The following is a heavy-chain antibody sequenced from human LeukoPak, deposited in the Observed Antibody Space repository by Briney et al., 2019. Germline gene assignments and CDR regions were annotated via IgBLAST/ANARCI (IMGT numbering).Heavy chain of an antibody. CDR1: GFTFSSYA. V-gene: IGHV3-23*01. Sequence: PGGSLRLSCAASGFTFSSYATSWVRQAPGKGLEWVSAISSSGGSTYYADSVKGRFTISRDNSKSTLYLQVNSLRAEDTAVYYCAPLYGDYPFYWGQGTLVTVSS. CDR3: APLYGDYPFY. CDR2: ISSSGGST. D-gene: IGHD4-17*01. J-gene: IGHJ4*02.